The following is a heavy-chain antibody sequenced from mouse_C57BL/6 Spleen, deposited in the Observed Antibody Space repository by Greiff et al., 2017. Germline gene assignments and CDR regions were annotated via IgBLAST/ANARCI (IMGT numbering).Heavy chain of an antibody. D-gene: IGHD2-4*01. J-gene: IGHJ4*01. CDR2: ISSGGSYT. CDR3: ARHYDYDGGYAMGY. Sequence: EVMLVESGGDLVKPGGSLKLSCAASGFTFSSYGMSWVRQTPDKRLEWVATISSGGSYTYYPDSVKGRFTISRDNAKNTLYLQMSSLESEDTAMYYCARHYDYDGGYAMGYWGQGTSVTVSS. V-gene: IGHV5-6*02. CDR1: GFTFSSYG.